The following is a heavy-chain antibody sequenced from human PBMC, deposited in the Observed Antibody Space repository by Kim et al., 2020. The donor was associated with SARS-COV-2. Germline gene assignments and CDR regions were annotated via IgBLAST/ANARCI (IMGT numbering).Heavy chain of an antibody. D-gene: IGHD3-22*01. V-gene: IGHV3-23*01. CDR3: AKDRSYDSAEYRDY. Sequence: ADAVKGRFTISRDNSKNTLYLQMNSLRAEDTAIYYCAKDRSYDSAEYRDYWGQGTLVTVSS. J-gene: IGHJ4*02.